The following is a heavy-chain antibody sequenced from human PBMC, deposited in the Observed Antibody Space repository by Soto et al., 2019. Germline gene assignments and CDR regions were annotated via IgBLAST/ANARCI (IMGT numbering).Heavy chain of an antibody. D-gene: IGHD2-21*01. Sequence: EVQLVESGGGLVQPGGSLRLSCAASGFTFSSYWMHWVRQAPGKGLVWVSRINSAGSSTSYGDSVKGRFTISRDNAKNTQKLQINSLRAEDTAVYYCARDHVVSRNWFDPWGQGTLVTVSS. CDR3: ARDHVVSRNWFDP. CDR2: INSAGSST. CDR1: GFTFSSYW. V-gene: IGHV3-74*01. J-gene: IGHJ5*02.